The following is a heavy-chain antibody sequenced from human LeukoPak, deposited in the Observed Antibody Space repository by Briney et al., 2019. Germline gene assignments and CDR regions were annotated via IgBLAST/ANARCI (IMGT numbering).Heavy chain of an antibody. J-gene: IGHJ6*02. CDR3: ARECPEYYYDSSGPMPPCEYYYYGMDV. D-gene: IGHD3-22*01. CDR2: INPSGGST. Sequence: ASVKVSCKASGYTFTSYYMHWVRQAPGQGVEWMGIINPSGGSTSYAQKFQGRVTMTRDTSTSTVYMELSGLRSEDTAVYYCARECPEYYYDSSGPMPPCEYYYYGMDVWGQGTTVTVSS. CDR1: GYTFTSYY. V-gene: IGHV1-46*01.